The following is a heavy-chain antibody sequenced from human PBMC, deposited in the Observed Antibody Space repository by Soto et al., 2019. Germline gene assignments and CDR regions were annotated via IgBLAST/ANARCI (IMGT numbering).Heavy chain of an antibody. V-gene: IGHV5-51*01. D-gene: IGHD3-10*01. CDR3: ARLGFECDTSAPYYIVLHYYGVDV. J-gene: IGHJ6*02. CDR2: IYPGDSDT. CDR1: GYSFTSYW. Sequence: PGESLKISCKGSGYSFTSYWIGWVRQMPGKGLEWMGIIYPGDSDTRYSPSFQGHVTISADKSISTAYLQWSTLKASDTAKYYCARLGFECDTSAPYYIVLHYYGVDVWGQGPSVTVSS.